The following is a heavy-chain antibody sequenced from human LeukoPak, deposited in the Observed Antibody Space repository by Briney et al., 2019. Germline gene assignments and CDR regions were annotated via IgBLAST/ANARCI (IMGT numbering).Heavy chain of an antibody. J-gene: IGHJ3*02. Sequence: PSETLSLTCAVSGGSISSGGYSWSWIRQPPGKGLEWIGYIYHSGSTYYNLSLKSRVTISVDRSKNQFSLKLSSVTAADTAVYYCARRRSDDAFDIWGQGTMVTVSS. CDR3: ARRRSDDAFDI. CDR1: GGSISSGGYS. CDR2: IYHSGST. V-gene: IGHV4-30-2*01.